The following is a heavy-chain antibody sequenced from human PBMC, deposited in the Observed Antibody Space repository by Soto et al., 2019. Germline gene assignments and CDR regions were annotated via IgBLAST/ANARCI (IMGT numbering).Heavy chain of an antibody. V-gene: IGHV3-30*03. Sequence: QVQLVESGGGVVQPGRSLRLSCAASGFTFSSYGMHWVRQAPGKGLEWVAVISYDGSNKYYADSVKGRFTISRDNSKXXXXXXXXXXXXXXXXXXXXXXXXXXXDILTGPIYYFDYWGQGTLVTVSS. J-gene: IGHJ4*02. D-gene: IGHD3-9*01. CDR2: ISYDGSNK. CDR3: XXXXXXXDILTGPIYYFDY. CDR1: GFTFSSYG.